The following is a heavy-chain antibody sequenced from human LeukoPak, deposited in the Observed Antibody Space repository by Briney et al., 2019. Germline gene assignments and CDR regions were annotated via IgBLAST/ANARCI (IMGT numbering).Heavy chain of an antibody. Sequence: PGGSLRHSCAASGFTFSSYGMHWVRQAPGKGLEWVAVISYDGSNKYYADSVKGRFTISRDNSKNTLYLQMNSLRAEDTAVYYCAKDLDAWGQGTLVTVSS. CDR1: GFTFSSYG. CDR3: AKDLDA. J-gene: IGHJ5*02. V-gene: IGHV3-30*18. CDR2: ISYDGSNK. D-gene: IGHD1-1*01.